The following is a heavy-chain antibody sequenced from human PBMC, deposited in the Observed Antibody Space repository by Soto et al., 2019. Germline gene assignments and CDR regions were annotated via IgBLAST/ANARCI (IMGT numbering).Heavy chain of an antibody. J-gene: IGHJ4*03. D-gene: IGHD3-16*01. Sequence: SGGFCGRRISKKKGKGLEWIGYIYYSGSTNYNPSLKSRVTISVDTSKNQFSLKLSSVTAADTAVYYCSRVWREGNNLGYYLGCWGQRTLVTLPS. CDR2: IYYSGST. V-gene: IGHV4-61*08. CDR3: SRVWREGNNLGYYLGC. CDR1: SGGFC.